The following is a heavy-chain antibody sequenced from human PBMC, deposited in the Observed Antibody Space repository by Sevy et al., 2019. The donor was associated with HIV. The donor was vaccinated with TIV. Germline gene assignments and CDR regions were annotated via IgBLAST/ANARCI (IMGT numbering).Heavy chain of an antibody. CDR3: AKAGRKGGEDY. D-gene: IGHD2-15*01. CDR2: ISGSGGRT. V-gene: IGHV3-23*01. J-gene: IGHJ4*02. Sequence: GGSLRLSCAASGFTFSSYAMSWVRQAPGKGLEWVSAISGSGGRTYYADSVKGRFTISRDNSKNTLYLKMNSLRAEDTAVYYCAKAGRKGGEDYWGQGTLVTVSS. CDR1: GFTFSSYA.